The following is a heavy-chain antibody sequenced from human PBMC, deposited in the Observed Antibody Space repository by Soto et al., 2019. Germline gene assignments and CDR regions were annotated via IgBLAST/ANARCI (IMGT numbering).Heavy chain of an antibody. CDR3: ARDQDGSYDSWFDP. CDR1: FTFSMYS. Sequence: PGGSLRLSCTFTFSMYSMNWVRQAPGKGLEWVASISSGSAYIKYAESVKGRFTISRDNAKNSLHLQMNSLRAEDTAIYHCARDQDGSYDSWFDPWGQGTLVTVS. CDR2: ISSGSAYI. V-gene: IGHV3-21*06. J-gene: IGHJ5*02. D-gene: IGHD3-10*01.